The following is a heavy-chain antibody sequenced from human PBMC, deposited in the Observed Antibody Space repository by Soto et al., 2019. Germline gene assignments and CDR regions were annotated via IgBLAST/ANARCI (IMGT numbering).Heavy chain of an antibody. Sequence: KTSETLSLTCTVSGGSISSGGYCWSWIRQHPGKGLEWIGYIYYSGSTYYNPSLKSRVTISVDTSKNQFSLKLSPVTAADTAVYYCAREGGIGTYGDYLYFDYWGQGTLVTVSS. CDR2: IYYSGST. J-gene: IGHJ4*02. CDR1: GGSISSGGYC. V-gene: IGHV4-31*03. D-gene: IGHD4-17*01. CDR3: AREGGIGTYGDYLYFDY.